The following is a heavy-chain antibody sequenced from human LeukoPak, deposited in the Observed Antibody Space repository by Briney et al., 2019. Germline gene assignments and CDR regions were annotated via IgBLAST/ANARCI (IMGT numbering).Heavy chain of an antibody. J-gene: IGHJ4*02. CDR2: IKQDGSEK. Sequence: GGSLRLSCAASGLTSSSYWMSWVRHAPGEGREWVANIKQDGSEKYYVDSVKGRFTISRDNAKNSLYLQMNSLRAEDTAVYYCARDEDGSGPRGDYWGQGTLVTVSS. D-gene: IGHD3-10*01. CDR3: ARDEDGSGPRGDY. CDR1: GLTSSSYW. V-gene: IGHV3-7*01.